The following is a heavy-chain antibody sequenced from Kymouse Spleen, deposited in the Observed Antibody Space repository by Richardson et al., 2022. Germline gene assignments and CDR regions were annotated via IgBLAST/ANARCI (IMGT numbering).Heavy chain of an antibody. V-gene: IGHV1-3*01. J-gene: IGHJ4*02. CDR1: GYTFTSYA. D-gene: IGHD3-9*01. Sequence: QVQLVQSGAEVKKPGASVKVSCKASGYTFTSYAMHWVRQAPGQRLEWMGWINAGNGNTKYSQKFQGRVTITRDTSASTAYMELSSLRSEDTAVYYCARDDILTGYSPYWGQGTLVTVSS. CDR3: ARDDILTGYSPY. CDR2: INAGNGNT.